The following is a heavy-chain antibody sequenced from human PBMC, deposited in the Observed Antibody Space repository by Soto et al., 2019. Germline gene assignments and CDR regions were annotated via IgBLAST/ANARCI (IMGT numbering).Heavy chain of an antibody. J-gene: IGHJ6*02. V-gene: IGHV4-31*03. Sequence: SETLSLTCTVSGGSISSGGYYWSWIRQHPGKGLEWIGYIYYSGSTYYNPSLKSRVTISVDTSKNQFSLKLSSVTAADTAVYYCAREPYVWGSYRGGMDVRGQGTPVTVS. CDR1: GGSISSGGYY. D-gene: IGHD3-16*02. CDR3: AREPYVWGSYRGGMDV. CDR2: IYYSGST.